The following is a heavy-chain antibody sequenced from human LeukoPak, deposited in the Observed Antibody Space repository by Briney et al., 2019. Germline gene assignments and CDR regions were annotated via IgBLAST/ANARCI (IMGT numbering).Heavy chain of an antibody. Sequence: SETLSLTCTVSGGSISSYYWSWIRQPPGKGLEWIGYMYYSGSTNYNPSTNYNPSLKSRVTISVDTSKNQFSLKLSSVTAADTAVYYCARTYSSTNNWFDPWGQGTLVTVSS. V-gene: IGHV4-59*01. CDR2: MYYSGST. J-gene: IGHJ5*02. D-gene: IGHD5-18*01. CDR1: GGSISSYY. CDR3: ARTYSSTNNWFDP.